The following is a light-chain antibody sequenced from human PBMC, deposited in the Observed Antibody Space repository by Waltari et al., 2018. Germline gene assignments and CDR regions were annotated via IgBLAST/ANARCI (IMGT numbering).Light chain of an antibody. J-gene: IGLJ2*01. CDR3: QSADTNFADHVA. CDR2: KDS. CDR1: AFPRLY. Sequence: SYDLTQPPSVSVYPGQTARITCSGDAFPRLYAYWYQQKPGQAPVLLIYKDSGRPSGIPERFSGSSSGTTVTLTISGVQAEDEADYYCQSADTNFADHVAFGGGTQLTVL. V-gene: IGLV3-25*03.